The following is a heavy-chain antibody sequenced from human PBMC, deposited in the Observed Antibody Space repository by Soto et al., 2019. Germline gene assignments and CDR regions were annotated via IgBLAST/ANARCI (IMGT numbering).Heavy chain of an antibody. CDR3: ARVSGRYSSRWYRTGYYYGMEV. CDR2: ISAYNGNT. V-gene: IGHV1-18*01. CDR1: GYTFTSYG. D-gene: IGHD6-13*01. Sequence: QVQLVQSGAEVKKPGASVKVSCKASGYTFTSYGISWVRQAPGQGLEWMGWISAYNGNTNYSQKLQGRVTITTDTATSKAYLELRSLRSDDTDVYDRARVSGRYSSRWYRTGYYYGMEVWGPGTPVTVSS. J-gene: IGHJ6*02.